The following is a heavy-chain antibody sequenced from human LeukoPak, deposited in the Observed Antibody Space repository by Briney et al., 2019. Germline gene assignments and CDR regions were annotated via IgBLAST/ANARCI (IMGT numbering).Heavy chain of an antibody. CDR2: ISSSGSTI. V-gene: IGHV3-48*03. D-gene: IGHD4/OR15-4a*01. J-gene: IGHJ4*02. CDR1: GFTFSSYE. CDR3: ARRAGAYSHPYDY. Sequence: GGSLRLSCAASGFTFSSYEMNWVRQAPGKGLEWVSYISSSGSTIYYADSVKGRFTISGDNAKNSLYLQMNSLRAEDTAVYYCARRAGAYSHPYDYWGQGTLVTVSS.